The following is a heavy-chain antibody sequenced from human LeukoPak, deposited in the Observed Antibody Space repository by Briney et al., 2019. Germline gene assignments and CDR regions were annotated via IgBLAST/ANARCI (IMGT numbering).Heavy chain of an antibody. CDR3: ARESKSLFPGFDY. D-gene: IGHD2-21*01. CDR2: IRYDGSNK. J-gene: IGHJ4*02. Sequence: GGSLRLSCAASGFTFSSYGMHRVRQAPGKGLEWVAFIRYDGSNKYYADSVKGRFTISRDNAKNSLYLQMNSLRAEDTAVYYCARESKSLFPGFDYWGQGTLVTVSS. V-gene: IGHV3-30*02. CDR1: GFTFSSYG.